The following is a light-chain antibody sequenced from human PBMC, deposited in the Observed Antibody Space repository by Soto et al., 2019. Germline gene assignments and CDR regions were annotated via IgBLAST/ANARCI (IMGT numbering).Light chain of an antibody. CDR1: QSIGTF. J-gene: IGKJ1*01. V-gene: IGKV1-39*01. CDR2: TSF. Sequence: DIQMTQSPSSLSASVGDRVSISCRASQSIGTFLNWYQQKPGEAPSLLIHTSFTLYSGVPSRFSGTGSGTDFTLTISRLQPEDFATYCWQQAFCAEWTYGEGTKVDIK. CDR3: QQAFCAEWT.